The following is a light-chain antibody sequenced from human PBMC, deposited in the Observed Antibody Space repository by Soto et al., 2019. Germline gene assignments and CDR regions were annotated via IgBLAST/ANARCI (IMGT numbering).Light chain of an antibody. J-gene: IGKJ1*01. V-gene: IGKV1-27*01. CDR1: QGISNY. CDR2: AAS. Sequence: DIQMTQSPSSLSASVGDTVTITCRASQGISNYLAWYQQKPGQVPNLLIYAASTLQSGVPSRFSGSGSGTDFTLTISSLRTEDVATYYCQKYNNAPRKFGQGTKVDI. CDR3: QKYNNAPRK.